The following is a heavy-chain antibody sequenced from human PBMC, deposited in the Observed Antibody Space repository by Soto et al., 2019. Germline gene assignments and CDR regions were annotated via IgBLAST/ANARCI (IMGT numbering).Heavy chain of an antibody. Sequence: GGSLRLSCAASGFTVSINYMSWVRQAPGKGLEWVSVIYSGGSTYYADSVKGRFTISRDNSKNTLYLQMNSLRAEDTAVYYCAGRREGDRDYYYYYGMDVWGQGTTVTVSS. J-gene: IGHJ6*02. CDR3: AGRREGDRDYYYYYGMDV. D-gene: IGHD2-21*02. CDR1: GFTVSINY. CDR2: IYSGGST. V-gene: IGHV3-53*05.